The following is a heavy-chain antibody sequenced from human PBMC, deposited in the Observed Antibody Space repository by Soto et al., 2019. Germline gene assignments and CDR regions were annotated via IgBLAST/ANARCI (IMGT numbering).Heavy chain of an antibody. CDR2: IYWNDDK. D-gene: IGHD6-6*01. V-gene: IGHV2-5*01. CDR1: GFSLSTTGEG. Sequence: QITLKESGPTLVKPTQTLTLTCTFSGFSLSTTGEGVGWIRQPPGKALEWLAVIYWNDDKSYSPSLTSRLTISKDTSKKQVVLTMMNMAPVDTGTYYCAQVDDVAALFAYLGQGTLVTVSS. CDR3: AQVDDVAALFAY. J-gene: IGHJ4*02.